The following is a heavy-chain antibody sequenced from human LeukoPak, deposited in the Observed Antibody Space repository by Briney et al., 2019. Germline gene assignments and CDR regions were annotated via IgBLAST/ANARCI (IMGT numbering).Heavy chain of an antibody. CDR2: IKSKTDGGRT. Sequence: GGSLRLSCAASGFTFSNARMSWVRQAPGKGLEWVGRIKSKTDGGRTDYAAPVKGRFTISRDNSKNTLYLQMNSLRAEDTAVYYCAKDSHVVVTALFDYWGQGTLVTVSS. V-gene: IGHV3-15*01. CDR1: GFTFSNAR. J-gene: IGHJ4*02. CDR3: AKDSHVVVTALFDY. D-gene: IGHD2-21*02.